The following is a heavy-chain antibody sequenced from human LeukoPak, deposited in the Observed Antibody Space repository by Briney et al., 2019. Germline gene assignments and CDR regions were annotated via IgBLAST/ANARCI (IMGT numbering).Heavy chain of an antibody. D-gene: IGHD4-17*01. Sequence: PSQTLSLACTVSGGSISSGSYYWSWIRQPAGKGLEWIGRIYTSGSTNYNPSLKSRVTISVDTSKNQFSLKLSSVTAADTAVYYCARELEVTTNYFDYWGQGTLVTVSS. CDR2: IYTSGST. V-gene: IGHV4-61*02. CDR3: ARELEVTTNYFDY. J-gene: IGHJ4*02. CDR1: GGSISSGSYY.